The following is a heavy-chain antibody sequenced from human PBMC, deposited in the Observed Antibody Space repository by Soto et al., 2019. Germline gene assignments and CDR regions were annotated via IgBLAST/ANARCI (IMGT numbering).Heavy chain of an antibody. J-gene: IGHJ5*02. CDR2: INPNSGGT. CDR1: GYTFTGYY. CDR3: ARSYSGSYFFLGWFDP. D-gene: IGHD1-26*01. V-gene: IGHV1-2*02. Sequence: GASVKVSCKASGYTFTGYYMHWVRQAPGQGLEWMGWINPNSGGTNYAQKFQGRVTMTRDTSISTAYMELSRLRSDDTAVYYCARSYSGSYFFLGWFDPWGQGTLVTVSS.